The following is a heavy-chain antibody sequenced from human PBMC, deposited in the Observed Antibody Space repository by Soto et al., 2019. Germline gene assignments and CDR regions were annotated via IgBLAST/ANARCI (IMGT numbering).Heavy chain of an antibody. CDR1: GYTFTSYG. CDR2: ISAYNGNT. V-gene: IGHV1-18*01. CDR3: ARDVARDPCDY. Sequence: QVQLVQSGAEVKKPGASLKVSCKPSGYTFTSYGISWVRQAPGQGLEWMGWISAYNGNTNYAQKLQGRVTMTTDRSTSPAYMELRSKSSADTAVEYCARDVARDPCDYWGQGPLVAVSS. D-gene: IGHD5-12*01. J-gene: IGHJ4*02.